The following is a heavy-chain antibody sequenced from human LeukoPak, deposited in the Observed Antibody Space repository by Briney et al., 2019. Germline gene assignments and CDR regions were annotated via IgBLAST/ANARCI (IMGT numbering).Heavy chain of an antibody. CDR2: IIPIFGTA. CDR1: GGTFSSDA. J-gene: IGHJ4*02. Sequence: EASVKVSCKASGGTFSSDAISWVRQAPGQGLEWMGRIIPIFGTANYAQKFQGRVTITADKSTSTAYMELSSLRSEDTAVYYCARVGESSSWYYFDYWGQGTLVTVSS. V-gene: IGHV1-69*06. CDR3: ARVGESSSWYYFDY. D-gene: IGHD6-13*01.